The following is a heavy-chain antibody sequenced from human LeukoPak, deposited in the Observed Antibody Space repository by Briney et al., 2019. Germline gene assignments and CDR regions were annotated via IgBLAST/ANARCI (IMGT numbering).Heavy chain of an antibody. Sequence: GGSLRLSCAASGFTFDDYAMHWVRQAPGKGLEWVSGISWNSGSIGYADSVKGRFTISRDNAKNSLYLQMNSLRAEDTALHYCAKDGRSWWSYYMDVWGKGTTVTISS. CDR2: ISWNSGSI. J-gene: IGHJ6*03. CDR3: AKDGRSWWSYYMDV. V-gene: IGHV3-9*01. CDR1: GFTFDDYA. D-gene: IGHD2-15*01.